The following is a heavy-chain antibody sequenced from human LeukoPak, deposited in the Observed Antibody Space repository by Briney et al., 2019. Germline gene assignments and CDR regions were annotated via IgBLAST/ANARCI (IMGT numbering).Heavy chain of an antibody. V-gene: IGHV3-30*02. CDR1: GFMFNNYG. Sequence: GGSLRLSCVASGFMFNNYGMHWVRQTPGKGLEWVTFIRYDGSNEYYADFVKGRFTISRDNSKNTLYLQMSSLRAEETAVYYCANAPYYYGSGSYWGTGFDYWGQGTLVTVSS. J-gene: IGHJ4*02. CDR3: ANAPYYYGSGSYWGTGFDY. CDR2: IRYDGSNE. D-gene: IGHD3-10*01.